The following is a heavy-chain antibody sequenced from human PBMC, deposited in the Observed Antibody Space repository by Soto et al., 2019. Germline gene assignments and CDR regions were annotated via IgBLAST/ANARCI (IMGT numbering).Heavy chain of an antibody. Sequence: ASVKVSCKASGYTFTSYGISWVRQAPGQGLEWMGWISAYNGNTNYAQKLQGRVTMTTDTSTSTAYMELRSPRSDDTAVYYCARAKLELLYFDYWGQGTLVTVSS. CDR2: ISAYNGNT. D-gene: IGHD1-7*01. CDR1: GYTFTSYG. V-gene: IGHV1-18*01. CDR3: ARAKLELLYFDY. J-gene: IGHJ4*02.